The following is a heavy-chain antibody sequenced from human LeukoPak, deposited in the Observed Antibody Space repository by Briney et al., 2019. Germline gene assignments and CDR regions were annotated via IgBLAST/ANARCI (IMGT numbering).Heavy chain of an antibody. CDR2: IYHSGST. CDR1: GGSNSGYY. Sequence: SETLSLTCTVSGGSNSGYYWSWIRQPPGKGLEWIGYIYHSGSTNYNPSLKSRVTISVDTSKNQFSLKLSSVTAADTAVYYCARGTTVTTPYYFDYWGQGTLVTVSS. J-gene: IGHJ4*02. D-gene: IGHD4-17*01. CDR3: ARGTTVTTPYYFDY. V-gene: IGHV4-59*12.